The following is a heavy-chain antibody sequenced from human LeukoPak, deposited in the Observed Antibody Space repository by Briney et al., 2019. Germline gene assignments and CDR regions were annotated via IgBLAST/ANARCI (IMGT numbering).Heavy chain of an antibody. V-gene: IGHV3-23*01. J-gene: IGHJ4*02. D-gene: IGHD6-19*01. CDR2: ISGSSGYT. Sequence: GGSLRLSCAASGFSLSSYAMSWVRQAPGKGLEWVSAISGSSGYTYYADSVKGRFTISRDNSKNTLYLQMNSLTAEDTAVYYCAKRISGWYFTDYWGQGTLVTVSS. CDR3: AKRISGWYFTDY. CDR1: GFSLSSYA.